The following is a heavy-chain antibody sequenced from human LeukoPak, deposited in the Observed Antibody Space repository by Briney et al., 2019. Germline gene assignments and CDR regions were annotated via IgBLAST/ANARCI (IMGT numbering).Heavy chain of an antibody. CDR1: GFIFISSA. Sequence: PGGSLRDSFAASGFIFISSAMSWVRQAAGKGLEGVSSSSGSGSGGSTYYADSVKGRFTIYKDNSKNTLYLQMNSLSGDDTSMYFCARAYGGLIDYWGQGTLVTVSS. CDR3: ARAYGGLIDY. J-gene: IGHJ4*02. V-gene: IGHV3-23*01. D-gene: IGHD3-16*01. CDR2: SSGSGSGGST.